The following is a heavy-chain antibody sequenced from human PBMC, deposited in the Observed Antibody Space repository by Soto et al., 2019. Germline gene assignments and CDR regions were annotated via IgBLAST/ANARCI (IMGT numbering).Heavy chain of an antibody. V-gene: IGHV3-23*01. CDR1: GFTFSTYA. CDR3: ARDPSHSYYTLFYYFDY. J-gene: IGHJ4*02. Sequence: EVQLLESGGGLVHPGGSLRLSCAASGFTFSTYAMSWVRQAPGKGLEWVSAISGSGSNTYYADSVKGRFTISRDDSKSTLYLQMNSLRAEDTAVYYCARDPSHSYYTLFYYFDYWGQGTLVTVSS. D-gene: IGHD1-26*01. CDR2: ISGSGSNT.